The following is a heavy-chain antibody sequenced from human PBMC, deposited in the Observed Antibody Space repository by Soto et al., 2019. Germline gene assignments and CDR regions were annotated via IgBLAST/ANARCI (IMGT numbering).Heavy chain of an antibody. D-gene: IGHD1-1*01. Sequence: QVQLVQSGAEVKKPGASVKVSCKASGYTFTGYYMHWVRQAPGQGLEWMGWINPNSGGTNYAQKFQGWITMARDTSISTAYMELSRLRSDDTAVYYCARGGAGTTGTTWTFDYWGQGTLVTVS. CDR1: GYTFTGYY. CDR3: ARGGAGTTGTTWTFDY. J-gene: IGHJ4*02. CDR2: INPNSGGT. V-gene: IGHV1-2*04.